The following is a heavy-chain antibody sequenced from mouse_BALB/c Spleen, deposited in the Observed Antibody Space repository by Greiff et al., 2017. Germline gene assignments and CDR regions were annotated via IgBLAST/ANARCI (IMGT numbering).Heavy chain of an antibody. CDR1: GYKFTDYE. CDR3: TREGNDGYAMDY. D-gene: IGHD2-12*01. Sequence: VQLQQSGAELVRPGASVTLSCKASGYKFTDYEMHWVKQTPVHGLEWIGAIDPETGGTAYNQKFKGKATLTADKSSSTAYMELRSLTSEDSAVYYCTREGNDGYAMDYWGQGTSVTVSS. CDR2: IDPETGGT. J-gene: IGHJ4*01. V-gene: IGHV1-15*01.